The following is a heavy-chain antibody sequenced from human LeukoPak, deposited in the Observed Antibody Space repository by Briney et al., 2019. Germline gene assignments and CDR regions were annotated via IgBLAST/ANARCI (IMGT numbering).Heavy chain of an antibody. D-gene: IGHD2-2*01. CDR2: ISYDGSNK. J-gene: IGHJ4*02. Sequence: GGSLRLSCAASGFTFSSYAMHWVRQAPGKGLEWVAVISYDGSNKYYADSVKGRFTISRDNSKNTLYLQMNSLRAEDTAVYYCARAYCSSTSRYWGVDYWGQGTLVTVSS. V-gene: IGHV3-30-3*01. CDR3: ARAYCSSTSRYWGVDY. CDR1: GFTFSSYA.